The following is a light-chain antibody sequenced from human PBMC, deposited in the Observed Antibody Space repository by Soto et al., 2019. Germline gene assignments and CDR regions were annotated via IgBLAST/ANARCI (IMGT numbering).Light chain of an antibody. Sequence: EIVLTQSPATLSFSPGERATLSCRASQYVTYLAWYQQKPGQAPRLLIYDASRRATGIPARFSGSGSGTDFTLTISSLEPEDFVVYYCQQGGTFGPGTKVDI. J-gene: IGKJ3*01. CDR3: QQGGT. CDR1: QYVTY. V-gene: IGKV3-11*01. CDR2: DAS.